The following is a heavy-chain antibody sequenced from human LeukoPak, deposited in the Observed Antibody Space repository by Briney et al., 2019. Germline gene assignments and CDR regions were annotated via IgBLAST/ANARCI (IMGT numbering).Heavy chain of an antibody. V-gene: IGHV3-21*01. J-gene: IGHJ6*03. CDR3: ARAIAAAGPAPYYYYYYYMDV. Sequence: PGGSLRLSCAASGFTFSSYSMNWVRQAPGKGLEWVSSISSSRSHIYYADSVKGRFAISRDNAKNSLYLQMNSLRAEDTAVYYCARAIAAAGPAPYYYYYYYMDVWGKGTTVTISS. CDR1: GFTFSSYS. D-gene: IGHD6-13*01. CDR2: ISSSRSHI.